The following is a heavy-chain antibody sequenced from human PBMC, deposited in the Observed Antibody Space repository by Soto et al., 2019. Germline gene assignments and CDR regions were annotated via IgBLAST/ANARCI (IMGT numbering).Heavy chain of an antibody. J-gene: IGHJ5*02. V-gene: IGHV1-3*01. D-gene: IGHD3-9*01. CDR3: ARALRYFDWFNPTLSP. Sequence: GASVKVSCKASGYTFTSYAMHWVRQAPGQRLEWMGWINAGNGNTKYSQKFQGRVTITRDTSASTAYMELSSLRSEDTAVYYCARALRYFDWFNPTLSPWGQGTLVTVSS. CDR2: INAGNGNT. CDR1: GYTFTSYA.